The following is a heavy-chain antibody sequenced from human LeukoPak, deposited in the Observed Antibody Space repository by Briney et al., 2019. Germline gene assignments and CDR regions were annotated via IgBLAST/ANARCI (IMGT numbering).Heavy chain of an antibody. CDR3: AKDRGDCSGGSCYSYYYYYGMDV. CDR1: GFTFSSYG. J-gene: IGHJ6*02. V-gene: IGHV3-30*18. D-gene: IGHD2-15*01. CDR2: ISYDGSNK. Sequence: GRSLRLSCAASGFTFSSYGMHWVRQAPGKGLEWVAVISYDGSNKYYADSVKGRFTISRDNSKNTLYLQMNSLRAEDTAVYYCAKDRGDCSGGSCYSYYYYYGMDVWGQGTTVTVSS.